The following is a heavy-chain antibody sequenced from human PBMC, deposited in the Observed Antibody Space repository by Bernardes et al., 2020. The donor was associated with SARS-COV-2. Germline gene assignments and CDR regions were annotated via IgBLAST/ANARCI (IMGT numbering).Heavy chain of an antibody. Sequence: LSLTCAVYGGSLSGYYWNWIRQAPGKGLEWIGEINYSGSTNYNPSLKSRVTISVDTSKNQFSLKLSSVTAADTAVYYCARHLGYCSGGTCYRIPNFDYWGQGALVTVSS. CDR3: ARHLGYCSGGTCYRIPNFDY. CDR1: GGSLSGYY. V-gene: IGHV4-34*01. D-gene: IGHD2-15*01. J-gene: IGHJ4*02. CDR2: INYSGST.